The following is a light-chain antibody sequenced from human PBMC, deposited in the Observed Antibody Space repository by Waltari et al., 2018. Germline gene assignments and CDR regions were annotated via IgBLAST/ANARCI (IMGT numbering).Light chain of an antibody. CDR2: GVS. CDR1: QGVGRE. CDR3: QQYDNWPLT. V-gene: IGKV3D-15*01. J-gene: IGKJ4*01. Sequence: ETVMTQSPATLSVAPGERATLSYRASQGVGRELAWYQQKPGQAPRLLIYGVSTRATGVPARFSGSGSGAEFTLTISSLQSEDFEVYYCQQYDNWPLTFGGGTKVEIK.